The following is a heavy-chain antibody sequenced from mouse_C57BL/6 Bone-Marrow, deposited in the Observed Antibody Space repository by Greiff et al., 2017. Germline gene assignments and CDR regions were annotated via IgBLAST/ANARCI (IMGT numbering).Heavy chain of an antibody. D-gene: IGHD4-1*01. CDR1: GYTFTDYY. Sequence: EVQLQQSGPVLVKPGASVKMSCKASGYTFTDYYMNWVKQSHGKSLEWIGVINPYNGGTSYNQKFKGKATLPVDKSSSTAYMELNSLTSEESAVYYCAANWDWYFDVWGTGTTVTVSS. J-gene: IGHJ1*03. V-gene: IGHV1-19*01. CDR2: INPYNGGT. CDR3: AANWDWYFDV.